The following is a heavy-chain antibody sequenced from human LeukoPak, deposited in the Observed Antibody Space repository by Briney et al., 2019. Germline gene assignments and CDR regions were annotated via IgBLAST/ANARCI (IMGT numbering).Heavy chain of an antibody. Sequence: GGSLRLSCAASGFVFGDYGMHWVRQAPGKGLEWVANINQDGSVKYYVDSLRGRFTISRDNAKNSLHLQVNSLRAEDTAVYYCARIGYSSSSFDYWGQGTLVTVSS. CDR3: ARIGYSSSSFDY. CDR2: INQDGSVK. J-gene: IGHJ4*02. CDR1: GFVFGDYG. V-gene: IGHV3-7*01. D-gene: IGHD6-6*01.